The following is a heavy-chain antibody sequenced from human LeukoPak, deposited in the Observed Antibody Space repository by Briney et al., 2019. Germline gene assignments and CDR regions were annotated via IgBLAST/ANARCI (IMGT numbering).Heavy chain of an antibody. CDR2: INDSGTT. Sequence: SETLSLTCAVYGGSLSGYNWPWVRQPPGKGLQWIGEINDSGTTNYNPSLKSRLTMSVETSKNQFSLKMRSVTAADTAVYFCARASYYDLLSGYKRGWLELWGQGNLVTVSS. J-gene: IGHJ5*02. V-gene: IGHV4-34*01. CDR3: ARASYYDLLSGYKRGWLEL. D-gene: IGHD3-3*01. CDR1: GGSLSGYN.